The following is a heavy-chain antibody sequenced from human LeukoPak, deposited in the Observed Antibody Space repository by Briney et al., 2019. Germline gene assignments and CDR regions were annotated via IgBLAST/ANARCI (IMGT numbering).Heavy chain of an antibody. CDR2: IYYSGST. CDR1: GGSISSGGYY. V-gene: IGHV4-31*03. J-gene: IGHJ4*02. CDR3: ARDRMVRGLYFDY. D-gene: IGHD3-10*01. Sequence: SETLSLTCTVSGGSISSGGYYWSWIRQHPGKGLEWIGYIYYSGSTYYNPSLKSRVAISVDTSKNQFSLKLSSVTAADTAVYYCARDRMVRGLYFDYWGQGTLVTVSS.